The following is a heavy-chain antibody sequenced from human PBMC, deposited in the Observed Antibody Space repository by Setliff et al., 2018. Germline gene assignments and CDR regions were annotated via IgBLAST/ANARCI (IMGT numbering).Heavy chain of an antibody. Sequence: PSETLSLTCNGSGASVSSHYWDWVRQPPGKGLEWIGFISYSGITTYNVSHKSRVSISVDTSKNQMSLTLSSVTAADTAVYYCVREGYSEYFQDWGRGTLVTVSS. V-gene: IGHV4-59*02. J-gene: IGHJ1*01. D-gene: IGHD1-1*01. CDR2: ISYSGIT. CDR1: GASVSSHY. CDR3: VREGYSEYFQD.